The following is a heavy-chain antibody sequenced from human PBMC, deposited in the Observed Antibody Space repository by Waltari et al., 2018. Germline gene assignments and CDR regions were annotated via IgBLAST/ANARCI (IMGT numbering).Heavy chain of an antibody. J-gene: IGHJ4*02. CDR3: AKEENGYPDY. CDR1: GFSFSDYF. V-gene: IGHV3-11*05. CDR2: ISSSSGYT. D-gene: IGHD3-22*01. Sequence: QVQLVASGGGLVKPGGSLRLSCAASGFSFSDYFMSWIRQAPGKGLEWVSYISSSSGYTKYADSVKGRFTISRDNAKNSLYLQMNSLRADDTAIYYCAKEENGYPDYWGQGTLVTVSS.